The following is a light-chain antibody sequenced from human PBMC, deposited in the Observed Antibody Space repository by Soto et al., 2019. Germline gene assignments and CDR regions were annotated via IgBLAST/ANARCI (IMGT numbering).Light chain of an antibody. Sequence: QPVLTQPPSVSGAPGQRVTISCTGSSSNIGAGYDVHWYQQLPGTAPKLLISANTNRPSGVPDRFSGSKSGTSASLAITGLQAEDEADYYCQSYDGSLRRSVFGTGTKLTVL. V-gene: IGLV1-40*01. CDR3: QSYDGSLRRSV. J-gene: IGLJ1*01. CDR2: ANT. CDR1: SSNIGAGYD.